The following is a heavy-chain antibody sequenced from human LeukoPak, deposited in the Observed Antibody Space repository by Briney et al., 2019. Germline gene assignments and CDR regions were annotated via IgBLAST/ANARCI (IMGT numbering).Heavy chain of an antibody. CDR1: GFTFSTYG. V-gene: IGHV3-30*03. Sequence: TGGSLRLSCAASGFTFSTYGMHWVRQAPDKGLEWVAVISYDESSKYYADSVKGRFTISRDNAMNSLYLQMNSLRAEDTAIYYCARSLPYGTTWYGRSDFWGQGTLVTVSS. J-gene: IGHJ4*02. CDR3: ARSLPYGTTWYGRSDF. CDR2: ISYDESSK. D-gene: IGHD6-13*01.